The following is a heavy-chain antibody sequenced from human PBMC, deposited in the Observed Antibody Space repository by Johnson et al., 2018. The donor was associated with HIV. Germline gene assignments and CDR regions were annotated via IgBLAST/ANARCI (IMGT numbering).Heavy chain of an antibody. CDR2: ISYVGRNK. Sequence: QVQLVESGGGVVQPGRSLRLSCAASGFSFSSYDMHWVRQAPGKGLEWVAVISYVGRNKYYADSVKGLFTISRDNSKNTLSLQMNSLRAEDTAVYYCAKLPVLYGDFDDAFNIWGQGTMVTVSS. D-gene: IGHD4-17*01. CDR1: GFSFSSYD. V-gene: IGHV3-30*18. CDR3: AKLPVLYGDFDDAFNI. J-gene: IGHJ3*02.